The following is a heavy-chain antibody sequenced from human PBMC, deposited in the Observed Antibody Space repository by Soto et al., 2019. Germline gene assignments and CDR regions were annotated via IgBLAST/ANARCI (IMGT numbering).Heavy chain of an antibody. J-gene: IGHJ4*02. V-gene: IGHV3-33*01. CDR3: ASDGWYGYARPGL. CDR2: IWYDGSNK. CDR1: GFTFSSYG. D-gene: IGHD5-12*01. Sequence: QVQLVESGGGVVQPGRSLRLSCAASGFTFSSYGMHWVRQAPGKGLEWVAVIWYDGSNKYYADSVKGRFTISRDNSKNRLYLQRNSLRAEDTAVYYCASDGWYGYARPGLWGQGTLVTVSS.